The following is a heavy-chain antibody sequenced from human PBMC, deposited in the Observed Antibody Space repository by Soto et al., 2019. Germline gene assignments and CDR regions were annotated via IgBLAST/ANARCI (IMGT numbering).Heavy chain of an antibody. CDR3: AALGTLVGASKDFDY. Sequence: QVQLVQSGAEVKKPGASVKVSCKASGYTFTSYGISWVRQAPGQGLEWMGWISAYNGNTNSAQKLQGRINITTDTHTSTADMELRSLIADDTALYHWAALGTLVGASKDFDYWGEGSLVTVSA. V-gene: IGHV1-18*01. J-gene: IGHJ4*02. CDR2: ISAYNGNT. CDR1: GYTFTSYG. D-gene: IGHD1-26*01.